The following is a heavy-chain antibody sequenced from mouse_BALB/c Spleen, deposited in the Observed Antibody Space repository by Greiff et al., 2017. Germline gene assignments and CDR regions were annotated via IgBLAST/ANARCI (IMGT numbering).Heavy chain of an antibody. CDR3: ARQLGRYYFDY. J-gene: IGHJ2*01. Sequence: EVKLVESGGGLVQPGGSLKLSCAASGFTFSSYTMSWVRQTPEKRLEWVAYISNGGGSTYYPDTVKGRFTISRDNAKNTLYLQMSSLKSEDTAMYYCARQLGRYYFDYWGQGTTLTVSS. CDR2: ISNGGGST. V-gene: IGHV5-12-2*01. CDR1: GFTFSSYT. D-gene: IGHD3-1*01.